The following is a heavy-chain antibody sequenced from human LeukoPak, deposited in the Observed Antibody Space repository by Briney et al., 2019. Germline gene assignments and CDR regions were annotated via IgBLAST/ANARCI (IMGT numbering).Heavy chain of an antibody. CDR1: GYSFTNYG. CDR3: ANLFDFLSGPPG. V-gene: IGHV1-18*01. Sequence: ASVKVSCKASGYSFTNYGITWVRQAPGQGLEWMGWISPYNGNTNYAQKLQGRVTMTEDTSTDTAYMELSSLRSEDTAVYYCANLFDFLSGPPGWGQGTLVTVSS. CDR2: ISPYNGNT. J-gene: IGHJ4*02. D-gene: IGHD3-3*01.